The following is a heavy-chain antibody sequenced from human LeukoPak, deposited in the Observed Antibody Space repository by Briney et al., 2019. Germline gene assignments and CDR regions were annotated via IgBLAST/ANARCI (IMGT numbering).Heavy chain of an antibody. CDR1: GGSISSGSYY. Sequence: PSQTLSPTXTLSGGSISSGSYYWSWIRQPAGRGLEWIGRIYISGSTHYNPSLTSRVPISVDTSKTLFSLKLSSVTAADTAVYYCARDQVVAVPAARHYYYYMDVWGKGTTVTVSS. CDR3: ARDQVVAVPAARHYYYYMDV. D-gene: IGHD2-2*01. V-gene: IGHV4-61*02. CDR2: IYISGST. J-gene: IGHJ6*03.